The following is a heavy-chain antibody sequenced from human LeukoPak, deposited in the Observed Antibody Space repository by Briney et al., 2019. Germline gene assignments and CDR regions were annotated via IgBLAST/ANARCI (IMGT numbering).Heavy chain of an antibody. V-gene: IGHV4-4*02. CDR3: ARILGYCSGGTCPERYFDL. J-gene: IGHJ2*01. CDR1: LDSTTSNF. Sequence: SETLSLTCTVSLDSTTSNFWSWVRQPPGKGLEWIGEIHRSGSPNYNPSLQSRVTISIDRSRNQIALELSSVTAADTAVYYCARILGYCSGGTCPERYFDLWGRGTLVTVSS. CDR2: IHRSGSP. D-gene: IGHD2-15*01.